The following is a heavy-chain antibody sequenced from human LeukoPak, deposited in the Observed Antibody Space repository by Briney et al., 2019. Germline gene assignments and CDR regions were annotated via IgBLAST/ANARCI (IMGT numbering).Heavy chain of an antibody. Sequence: GGSLRLSCAASGFTFSNSYMSWIRQAPGKGLEWISYISSSSGTIIHYADSVKGRFTISRDNAKNSLYLQMTSLRAEDSAVYYCASAYYHYYFDYWGQGTLVTVSS. CDR2: ISSSSGTII. V-gene: IGHV3-11*04. J-gene: IGHJ4*02. D-gene: IGHD3-16*01. CDR3: ASAYYHYYFDY. CDR1: GFTFSNSY.